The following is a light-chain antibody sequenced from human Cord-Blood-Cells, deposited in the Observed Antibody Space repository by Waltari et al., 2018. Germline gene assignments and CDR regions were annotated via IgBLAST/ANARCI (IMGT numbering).Light chain of an antibody. V-gene: IGKV1-39*01. CDR1: LSISCY. CDR3: QQSYSTPWT. Sequence: DIQMTQPPSSLSPSVGYTVTITCRASLSISCYLNWYQQKPGKAPNLLFYAASSLQSGVPSRLSRSGSGTDCTLTISSLQPEDFATYYCQQSYSTPWTLGQGTQVEIK. CDR2: AAS. J-gene: IGKJ1*01.